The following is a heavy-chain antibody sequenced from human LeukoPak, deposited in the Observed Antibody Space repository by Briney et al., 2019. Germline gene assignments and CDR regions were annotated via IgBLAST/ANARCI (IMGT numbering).Heavy chain of an antibody. CDR3: ARDRPTRDYYYMDV. V-gene: IGHV1-2*02. CDR1: GYTFTGYY. D-gene: IGHD5-24*01. J-gene: IGHJ6*03. CDR2: INPNSGGT. Sequence: GASVKVSCKASGYTFTGYYMHWVRQAPGQGLEWMGWINPNSGGTNYAQKFQGRVTMTRDTSISTAYMELSRLRSDDTAVYYCARDRPTRDYYYMDVWGKGTTVTISS.